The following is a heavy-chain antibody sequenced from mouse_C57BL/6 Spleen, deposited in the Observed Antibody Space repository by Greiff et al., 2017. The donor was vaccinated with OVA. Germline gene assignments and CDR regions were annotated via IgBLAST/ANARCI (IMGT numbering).Heavy chain of an antibody. V-gene: IGHV1-54*01. J-gene: IGHJ2*01. D-gene: IGHD1-1*01. CDR1: GYAFTNYL. Sequence: VQLQESGAELVRPGTSVKVSCKASGYAFTNYLIEWVKQRPGQGLEWIGVINPGSGGTNYNEKFKGKATLTADKSSSNAYMQLSSLTSEDAAVYFCARTYGSSGGDYWGQGTTLTVSS. CDR3: ARTYGSSGGDY. CDR2: INPGSGGT.